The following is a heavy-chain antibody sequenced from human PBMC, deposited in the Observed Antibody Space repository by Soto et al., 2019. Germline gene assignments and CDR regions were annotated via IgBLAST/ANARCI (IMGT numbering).Heavy chain of an antibody. CDR1: GFTFSSYW. CDR3: VREQIGANYYYYYMDV. V-gene: IGHV3-7*01. J-gene: IGHJ6*03. CDR2: IKQDGSEK. D-gene: IGHD3-16*01. Sequence: GGSLRLSCAASGFTFSSYWMSWVRQAPGKGLEWVANIKQDGSEKFYVDSVKGRFTISRDNAKNSLYLQMNSLRAEDTAVYYCVREQIGANYYYYYMDVWGKGTTVTVSS.